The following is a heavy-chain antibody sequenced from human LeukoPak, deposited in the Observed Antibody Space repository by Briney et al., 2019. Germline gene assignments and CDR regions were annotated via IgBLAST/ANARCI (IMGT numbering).Heavy chain of an antibody. Sequence: RSLRPSCAASGFTFSYYGMQWVRQAPGKGLEWVALIWHDGGKRYYADSVKGRFTISRDNSKNTLYLQMTTLRAEDTAVYYCARDADTSEFFSWLDLWGQGTLVTVSS. CDR2: IWHDGGKR. V-gene: IGHV3-33*01. J-gene: IGHJ5*02. CDR1: GFTFSYYG. CDR3: ARDADTSEFFSWLDL. D-gene: IGHD3-22*01.